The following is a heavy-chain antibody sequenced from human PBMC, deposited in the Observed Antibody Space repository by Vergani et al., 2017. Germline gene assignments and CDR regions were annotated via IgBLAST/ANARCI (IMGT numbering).Heavy chain of an antibody. CDR3: ARPDNYGDYVPFDY. D-gene: IGHD4-17*01. CDR1: GGSISSYY. J-gene: IGHJ4*01. Sequence: QVQLQESGPGLVKPSETLSLTCTVSGGSISSYYWSWIRQPPGKGLEWIGYIYYSGSTNYNPSLKSRVTISVDTSKNQFSLKLSSVTAADTAVYYCARPDNYGDYVPFDYWGHGTLVTVSS. CDR2: IYYSGST. V-gene: IGHV4-59*01.